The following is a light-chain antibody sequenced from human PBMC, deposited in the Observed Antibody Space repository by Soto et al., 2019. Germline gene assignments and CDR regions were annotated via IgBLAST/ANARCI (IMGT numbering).Light chain of an antibody. J-gene: IGKJ1*01. V-gene: IGKV3-20*01. Sequence: EIVLTQSPGTLSLSPGERATLSCRASQSFSSSYLAWYQQKPGQAPRLLIYATSSRATGIPDRFSGSGSGTDFTLTISRLEPEDLAVYYCHQYANSPPWTFGQGTKVEIK. CDR1: QSFSSSY. CDR3: HQYANSPPWT. CDR2: ATS.